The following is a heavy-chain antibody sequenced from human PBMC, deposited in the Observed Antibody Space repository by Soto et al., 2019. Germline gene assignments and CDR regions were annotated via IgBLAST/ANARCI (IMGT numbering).Heavy chain of an antibody. CDR2: IWYDGSNK. D-gene: IGHD5-18*01. J-gene: IGHJ5*02. CDR1: GFTFSSYG. Sequence: GGSLRLSCAASGFTFSSYGVHWVRQAPGKGLEWVAVIWYDGSNKYYADSVKGRFTISRDNSKNTLYLQMNSLRAEDTAVYYCARDAESGYSYGYFAWGQGTLVTVSS. CDR3: ARDAESGYSYGYFA. V-gene: IGHV3-33*01.